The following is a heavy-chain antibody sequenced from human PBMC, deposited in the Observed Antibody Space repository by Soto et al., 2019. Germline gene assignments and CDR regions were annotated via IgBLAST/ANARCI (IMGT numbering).Heavy chain of an antibody. D-gene: IGHD1-26*01. Sequence: QVVLQESGPGVVKPSDTLSLTCNDSGASLSRYYWSWIRQPPGKGLEWIGRIYATGDTDYNPSLKSRISMSVDMSKKQFSLTLRSVTAADTAIYYCVRDGTKNLRDRFEPWGRGILVTVSS. CDR1: GASLSRYY. J-gene: IGHJ5*02. CDR2: IYATGDT. V-gene: IGHV4-4*07. CDR3: VRDGTKNLRDRFEP.